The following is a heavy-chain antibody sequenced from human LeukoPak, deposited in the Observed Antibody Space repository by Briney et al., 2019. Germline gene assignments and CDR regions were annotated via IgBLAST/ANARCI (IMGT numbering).Heavy chain of an antibody. D-gene: IGHD6-13*01. CDR2: IIPIFGTA. Sequence: SVKVSCKASGGTFSSYAISWVRQAPGQGLEWMGGIIPIFGTANYAQKFQGRVTITADQSTSTVYMELSSLRSEDTAVYYCARASSSWSTAFDYWGQGTLVTVSS. CDR3: ARASSSWSTAFDY. V-gene: IGHV1-69*13. J-gene: IGHJ4*02. CDR1: GGTFSSYA.